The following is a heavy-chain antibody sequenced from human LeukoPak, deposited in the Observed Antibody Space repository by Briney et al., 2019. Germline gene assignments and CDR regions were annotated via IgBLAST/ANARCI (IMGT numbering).Heavy chain of an antibody. CDR3: AKDRSVPYSSGWYEEELLDY. V-gene: IGHV3-30*18. Sequence: GGSLRLSCAASGFTFSSYGMHWVRQAPGKGLEWVAVISYDGSNKYYADSVKGRFTISRDNSKNTLYLQMNSLRAEDTAVYYCAKDRSVPYSSGWYEEELLDYWGQGTLVTVSS. CDR2: ISYDGSNK. J-gene: IGHJ4*02. CDR1: GFTFSSYG. D-gene: IGHD6-19*01.